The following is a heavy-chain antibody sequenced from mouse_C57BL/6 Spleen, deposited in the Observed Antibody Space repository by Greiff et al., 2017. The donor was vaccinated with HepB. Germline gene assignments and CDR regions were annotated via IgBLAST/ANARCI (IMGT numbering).Heavy chain of an antibody. CDR1: GYTFTTYP. Sequence: QVHVKQSGAELVKPGASVKMSCKASGYTFTTYPIEWMKQNHGKSLEWIGNFHPYNDDTKYNEKLKGKATLTVEKSSSTGYLELSRLTSDDYSVYYCARDGYYVRFAYWGQGTLVTVSA. V-gene: IGHV1-47*01. CDR3: ARDGYYVRFAY. D-gene: IGHD2-3*01. CDR2: FHPYNDDT. J-gene: IGHJ3*01.